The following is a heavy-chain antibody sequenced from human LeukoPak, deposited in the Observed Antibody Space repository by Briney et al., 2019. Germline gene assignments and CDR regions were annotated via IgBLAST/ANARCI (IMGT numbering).Heavy chain of an antibody. CDR2: ISAYNGNT. CDR1: GYTFTSYD. J-gene: IGHJ4*02. D-gene: IGHD1-7*01. V-gene: IGHV1-18*01. CDR3: ARWYWNYDYFDY. Sequence: ASVKVSCKASGYTFTSYDISWVRQAPGQGLEWMGWISAYNGNTNYAQKLQGRVTMTTDTSTSTAYMELRSLRSDDTAVYYCARWYWNYDYFDYWGQGTLVTVSS.